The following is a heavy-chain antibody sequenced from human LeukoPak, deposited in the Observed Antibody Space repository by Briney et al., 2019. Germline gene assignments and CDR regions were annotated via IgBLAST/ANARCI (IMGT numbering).Heavy chain of an antibody. CDR3: AKSWNYYDSSGDDALDI. V-gene: IGHV3-23*01. J-gene: IGHJ3*02. Sequence: GGSLRLSCEASGFTFSRHWLTWVRQAPGKGLEWVSATSSSDAGTYHAESVRGRFTISRDNSKNTLYLQMNSLRVEDTAVYYCAKSWNYYDSSGDDALDIWGQGTMVTVSS. D-gene: IGHD3-22*01. CDR2: TSSSDAGT. CDR1: GFTFSRHW.